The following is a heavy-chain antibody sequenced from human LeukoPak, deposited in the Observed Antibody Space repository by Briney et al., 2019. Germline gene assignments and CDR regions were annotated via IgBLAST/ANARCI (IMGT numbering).Heavy chain of an antibody. CDR1: GATVWSSF. V-gene: IGHV3-66*01. J-gene: IGHJ4*02. CDR3: ARDRSGTYLDF. D-gene: IGHD1-26*01. Sequence: GSLRLSCAESGATVWSSFRSWIRQAPGKGLEWVAILHSGGGTDYADSVRGRFTISRDNSKDILYLRMNSLRAEDTAVYYCARDRSGTYLDFWGQGTLVTVSS. CDR2: LHSGGGT.